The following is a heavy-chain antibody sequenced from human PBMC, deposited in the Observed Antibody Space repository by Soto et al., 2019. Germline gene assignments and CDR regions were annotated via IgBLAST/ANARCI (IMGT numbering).Heavy chain of an antibody. CDR3: ARGTLE. CDR2: IDPDSGDT. CDR1: GYTFTGYY. Sequence: GASVKVSCKASGYTFTGYYLHWVRQAPGQGPEWVGKIDPDSGDTDQSQKFQGRVTLTRDTAIDTAYMELTRLTLDDTAIYYCARGTLEWGQGTLVTVSS. J-gene: IGHJ4*02. V-gene: IGHV1-2*02.